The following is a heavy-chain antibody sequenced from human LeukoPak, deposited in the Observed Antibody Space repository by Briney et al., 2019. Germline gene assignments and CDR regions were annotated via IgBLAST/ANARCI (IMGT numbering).Heavy chain of an antibody. CDR2: INHGGSS. CDR3: ARGIIAAAVKALHYYYYMDV. CDR1: GGSFSGYY. D-gene: IGHD6-13*01. J-gene: IGHJ6*03. Sequence: SETLSLTCAVYGGSFSGYYWSWIRQPPGKGLEWIGEINHGGSSNYNPSLKSRVTISVDTSKNQFSLKLSSVTAADTAVYYCARGIIAAAVKALHYYYYMDVWGKGTTVTISS. V-gene: IGHV4-34*01.